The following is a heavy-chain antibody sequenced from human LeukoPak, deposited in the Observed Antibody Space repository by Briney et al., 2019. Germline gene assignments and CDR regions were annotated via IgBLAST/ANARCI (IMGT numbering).Heavy chain of an antibody. CDR1: GFSFSSNF. CDR2: IHSDGTT. Sequence: PGGSLRLSCAASGFSFSSNFLSWVRQAPGKGPEWVSMIHSDGTTHYVDSVRGRFAISRDTSRNTVFLQMNSLRVEDTAIYYCARAPTITANFDCWGQGTLVTVSS. CDR3: ARAPTITANFDC. D-gene: IGHD1-20*01. J-gene: IGHJ4*02. V-gene: IGHV3-53*01.